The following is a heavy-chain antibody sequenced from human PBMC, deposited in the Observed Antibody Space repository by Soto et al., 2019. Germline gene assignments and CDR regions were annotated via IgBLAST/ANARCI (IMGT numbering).Heavy chain of an antibody. J-gene: IGHJ4*02. CDR3: ARYHRIDC. D-gene: IGHD2-2*01. CDR1: GGSISGYY. V-gene: IGHV4-59*08. CDR2: IYYTGST. Sequence: AETLSLTCTVSGGSISGYYWNWVRQPPGKRLEWIGYIYYTGSTNYNPSLRSRVTISIDTSKNQFSLQLSSVTAADTAVYFCARYHRIDCWGQGTLVTVSS.